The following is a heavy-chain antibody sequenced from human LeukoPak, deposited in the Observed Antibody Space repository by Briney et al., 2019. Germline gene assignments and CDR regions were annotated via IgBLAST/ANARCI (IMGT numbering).Heavy chain of an antibody. CDR1: GGSISSYY. Sequence: SETLSLTCTVSGGSISSYYWSWIRQPPGKGLEWIGYIYYSGSTNYNPSLKSRVTISVDTSKNQFSLKLTSVTAADTAVYYCARTTEGGYTYGYFYYYYMDAWGKGTTVTISS. CDR2: IYYSGST. D-gene: IGHD5-18*01. CDR3: ARTTEGGYTYGYFYYYYMDA. J-gene: IGHJ6*03. V-gene: IGHV4-59*01.